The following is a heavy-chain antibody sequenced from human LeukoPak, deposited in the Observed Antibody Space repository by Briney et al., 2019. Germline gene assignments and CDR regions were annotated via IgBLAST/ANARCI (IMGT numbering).Heavy chain of an antibody. J-gene: IGHJ3*02. Sequence: ASVKVSCKASGYTFTGYYMHWVRQAPGHGLEWMGWINPNSGGTNYAQKFQGRVTTTRDTSISTAYMELSRLRSDDTAVYCCARDEGTYYYDSSGPIPNAFDIWGQGTMVTVSS. CDR3: ARDEGTYYYDSSGPIPNAFDI. V-gene: IGHV1-2*02. CDR2: INPNSGGT. CDR1: GYTFTGYY. D-gene: IGHD3-22*01.